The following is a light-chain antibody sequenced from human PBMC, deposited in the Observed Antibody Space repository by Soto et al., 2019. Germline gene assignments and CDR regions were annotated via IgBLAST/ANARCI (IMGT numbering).Light chain of an antibody. J-gene: IGKJ1*01. Sequence: DIVMTQSPLSLPVTPGEPASISCRSSQSLLHSNGYNYLDWYLQKPGQSPQLLIYLGSNRASGVTDRFSGSGSGTDFTLKISRVEAEDVGVYYCMQALKTNWTFGKGTKVDI. CDR3: MQALKTNWT. CDR2: LGS. V-gene: IGKV2-28*01. CDR1: QSLLHSNGYNY.